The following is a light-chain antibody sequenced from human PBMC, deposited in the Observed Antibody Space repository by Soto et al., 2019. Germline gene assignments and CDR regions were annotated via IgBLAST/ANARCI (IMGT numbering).Light chain of an antibody. Sequence: EIVLTQSPATLSLSPGERAILSCGASQSVSTFLARFQQKPGQPPRLLIYNASNRTTGIPARFSGSGSGTDFTLTISSLEPEDFAVYYCQQRGDWPPITFGQGTRLEIK. CDR1: QSVSTF. J-gene: IGKJ5*01. CDR2: NAS. CDR3: QQRGDWPPIT. V-gene: IGKV3-11*01.